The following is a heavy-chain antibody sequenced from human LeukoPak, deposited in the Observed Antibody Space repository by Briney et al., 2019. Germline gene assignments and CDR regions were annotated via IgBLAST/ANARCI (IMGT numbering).Heavy chain of an antibody. Sequence: SETLSLTCTVSGGSISSYYWSWIRQPAGKGLEWNGRIHTSGDTNYSPSLKSRVTMSVDTSKNQFSLKLSSVTAADTAVYYCARGPPPDFDYWGQGTLVTVSS. V-gene: IGHV4-4*07. J-gene: IGHJ4*02. CDR1: GGSISSYY. CDR2: IHTSGDT. CDR3: ARGPPPDFDY.